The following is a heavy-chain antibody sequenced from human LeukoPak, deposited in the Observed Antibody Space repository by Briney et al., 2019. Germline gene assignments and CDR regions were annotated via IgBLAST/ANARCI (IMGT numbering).Heavy chain of an antibody. CDR1: GYTFTGYY. CDR2: INPNSGGT. CDR3: ARDRETYYDILTGYYTSADTLDY. D-gene: IGHD3-9*01. J-gene: IGHJ4*02. Sequence: ASVKVSCKASGYTFTGYYMHWVRQAPGQGLEWMGWINPNSGGTNYAQKFQGRVTMTRDTSISTAYMELSRLRSDDTAVYYCARDRETYYDILTGYYTSADTLDYWGQGTLVTVSS. V-gene: IGHV1-2*02.